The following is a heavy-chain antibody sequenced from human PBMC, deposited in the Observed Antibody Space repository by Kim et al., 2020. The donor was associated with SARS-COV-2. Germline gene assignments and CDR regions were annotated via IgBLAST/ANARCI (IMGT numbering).Heavy chain of an antibody. CDR1: GFTFSSYA. V-gene: IGHV3-30-3*01. Sequence: GGSLRLSCAASGFTFSSYAMHWVRQAPGKGLEWVAVISYDGSNKYYADSVKGRFTISRDNSKNTLYLQMNSLRAEDTAVYYCARDPTDSSSWYDYWCQGT. CDR2: ISYDGSNK. J-gene: IGHJ4*02. D-gene: IGHD6-13*01. CDR3: ARDPTDSSSWYDY.